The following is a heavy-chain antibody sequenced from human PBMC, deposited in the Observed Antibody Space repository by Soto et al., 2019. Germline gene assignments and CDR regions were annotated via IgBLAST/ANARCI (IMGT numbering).Heavy chain of an antibody. CDR3: ARSVVVITKSFPFDY. Sequence: QVQLQESGPGLVKPSETLSLTCTVSGGSISSYYWSWIRQPPGKGLEWIGYIYYSGSTNYNPSLKSRVTISVDTSKNQFSLKLSSVTAADTAVYYCARSVVVITKSFPFDYWGQGTLVTVSS. CDR2: IYYSGST. CDR1: GGSISSYY. J-gene: IGHJ4*02. V-gene: IGHV4-59*01. D-gene: IGHD3-22*01.